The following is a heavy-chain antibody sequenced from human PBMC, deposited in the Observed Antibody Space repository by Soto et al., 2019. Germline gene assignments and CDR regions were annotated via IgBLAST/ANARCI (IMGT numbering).Heavy chain of an antibody. D-gene: IGHD2-2*01. V-gene: IGHV1-3*01. CDR1: GYTFTSYA. Sequence: ASVKVSCKASGYTFTSYAMHWVRQAPGQRLEWMGWINAGNGNTKYSQKFQGRVIITRDTSASTVYMQLSNLRSEDTAVYYCARAWYQLVSTWFDPWGQGTQVTVPS. CDR2: INAGNGNT. CDR3: ARAWYQLVSTWFDP. J-gene: IGHJ5*02.